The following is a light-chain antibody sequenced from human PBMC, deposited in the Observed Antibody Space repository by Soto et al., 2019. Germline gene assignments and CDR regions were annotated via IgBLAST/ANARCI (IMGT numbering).Light chain of an antibody. CDR3: CAYAATYTYV. Sequence: QSVLTQPASVSGSPGQSITISCTGTSSDIGTYNLVSWYQHYPGKAPKLMIYEGIKRPSGVSNRFSGSKFGNTASLTISGLQAEDEAEYYCCAYAATYTYVFGTGTKVTVL. CDR2: EGI. J-gene: IGLJ1*01. CDR1: SSDIGTYNL. V-gene: IGLV2-23*01.